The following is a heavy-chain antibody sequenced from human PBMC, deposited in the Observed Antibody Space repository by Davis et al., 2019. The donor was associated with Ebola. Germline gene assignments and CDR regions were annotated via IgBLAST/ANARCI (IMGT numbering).Heavy chain of an antibody. J-gene: IGHJ6*02. V-gene: IGHV3-33*01. CDR1: GFTFSSYG. CDR2: IWYDGSNK. Sequence: PGGSLRLSCAASGFTFSSYGMHWVRQAPGKGLEWVAVIWYDGSNKYYADSVKGRFTISRDNSKNTLYLQMNSLRAEDTAVYYCASEPTDSYYYNGMDVWGQGTTVTVSS. CDR3: ASEPTDSYYYNGMDV.